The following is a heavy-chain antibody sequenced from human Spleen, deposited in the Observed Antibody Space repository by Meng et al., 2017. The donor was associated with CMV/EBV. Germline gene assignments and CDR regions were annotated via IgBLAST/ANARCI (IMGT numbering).Heavy chain of an antibody. V-gene: IGHV3-21*01. J-gene: IGHJ4*02. D-gene: IGHD4-23*01. CDR1: GFTFSSYS. CDR3: ARPRVVTHYFDY. Sequence: GESLKISCAASGFTFSSYSMNWVRQAPGKGLEWVSSISSSSSYIYYADSVKGRFTISRDNAKNSLYLQMNSLRAEDTAVYYCARPRVVTHYFDYWGQGTLVTVSS. CDR2: ISSSSSYI.